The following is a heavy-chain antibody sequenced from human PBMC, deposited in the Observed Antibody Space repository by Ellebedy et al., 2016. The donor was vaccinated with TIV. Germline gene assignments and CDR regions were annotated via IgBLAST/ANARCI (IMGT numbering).Heavy chain of an antibody. J-gene: IGHJ4*02. Sequence: GESLKISCKGSGYSFASYWIGSVRQMPGKGLEWMGIIYPGDSDTRYSPSFQGQVAISADKSTSTAYLQWISLKASDTAMYYCARPGTTATTGFDYWGQGTLVTVSS. CDR2: IYPGDSDT. CDR3: ARPGTTATTGFDY. V-gene: IGHV5-51*01. D-gene: IGHD1-1*01. CDR1: GYSFASYW.